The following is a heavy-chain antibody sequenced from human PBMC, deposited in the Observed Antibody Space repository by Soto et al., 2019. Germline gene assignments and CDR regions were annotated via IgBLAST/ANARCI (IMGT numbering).Heavy chain of an antibody. CDR1: GFTFSTYA. V-gene: IGHV3-30-3*01. Sequence: QVQLVESGGGVVQPGRSLKLSCAASGFTFSTYAIYWFRQAPGEGLAWVAVIAYDGSTEYYADSVNGRFTISRDNSKNTVYLQMNSLRPEDTAVYYCARDKIPLKAAAGILDYWGQGTLVTVSS. CDR3: ARDKIPLKAAAGILDY. J-gene: IGHJ4*02. D-gene: IGHD6-13*01. CDR2: IAYDGSTE.